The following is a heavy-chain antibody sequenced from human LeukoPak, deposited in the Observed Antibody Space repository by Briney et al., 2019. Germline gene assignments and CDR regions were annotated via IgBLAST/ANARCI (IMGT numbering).Heavy chain of an antibody. CDR2: IRTSGDST. D-gene: IGHD3-22*01. V-gene: IGHV3-23*01. Sequence: GRSLRLSCAASGFSFGSYDMSWVRQAPGKGLEWVSGIRTSGDSTYYADSVKGRFTISRDNSRDTLNLQMNSLRAEDTAVYYCAKGLFDSSGYSEHFDYWGQGTQVTVSS. CDR3: AKGLFDSSGYSEHFDY. CDR1: GFSFGSYD. J-gene: IGHJ4*02.